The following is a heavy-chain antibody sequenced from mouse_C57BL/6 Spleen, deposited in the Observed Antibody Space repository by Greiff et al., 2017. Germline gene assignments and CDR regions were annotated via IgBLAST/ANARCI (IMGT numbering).Heavy chain of an antibody. CDR3: ARSQLAYLDY. J-gene: IGHJ2*01. V-gene: IGHV1-64*01. CDR1: GYTFTSYW. CDR2: IHPNSGST. Sequence: QVHVKQPGAELVKPGASVKLSCKASGYTFTSYWMHWVKQRPGQGLEWIGMIHPNSGSTNYNEKFKSKATLTVDKSSSTAYMQLSSLTSEDSAVYYCARSQLAYLDYWGQGTTLTVSS.